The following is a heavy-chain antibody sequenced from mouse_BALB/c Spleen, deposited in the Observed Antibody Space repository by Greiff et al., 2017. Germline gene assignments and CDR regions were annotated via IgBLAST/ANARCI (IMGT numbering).Heavy chain of an antibody. D-gene: IGHD6-1*01. CDR2: IWAGGST. J-gene: IGHJ1*01. V-gene: IGHV2-9*02. CDR3: AREPLSYFDV. Sequence: VKLVESGPGLVAPSQSLSITCTVSGFSLTSYGVHWVRQPPGKGLEWLGVIWAGGSTNYNSALMSRLSISKDNSKSQVFLKMNSLQTDDTAMYYCAREPLSYFDVWGAGTTVTVSS. CDR1: GFSLTSYG.